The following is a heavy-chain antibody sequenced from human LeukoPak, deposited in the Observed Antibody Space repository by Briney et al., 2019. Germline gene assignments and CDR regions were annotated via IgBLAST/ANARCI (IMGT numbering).Heavy chain of an antibody. D-gene: IGHD5-12*01. J-gene: IGHJ4*02. V-gene: IGHV4-59*01. CDR1: GGSISSYY. CDR3: AREDRNGNSGYAIGD. CDR2: IYQNGRT. Sequence: SETLSLTCTVSGGSISSYYWSWIRQPPGKGLEWIGYIYQNGRTNYNPSLKSRVTISVDTSKNHFSLNLTSVTAADTAVYFCAREDRNGNSGYAIGDWGQGILVTVPS.